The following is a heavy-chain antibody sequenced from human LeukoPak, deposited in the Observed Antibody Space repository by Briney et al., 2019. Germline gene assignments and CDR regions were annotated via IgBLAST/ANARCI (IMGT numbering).Heavy chain of an antibody. Sequence: GGSLRLSCAASGFTFSSYSTNWVRQAPGKGLEWVSSISSSSSYIYYADSVKGRFTISRDNAKNSLYLQMNSLRAEDTAVYYCARNPPLFVVAGEAHWGQGTLVTVSS. CDR1: GFTFSSYS. CDR3: ARNPPLFVVAGEAH. J-gene: IGHJ4*02. D-gene: IGHD6-19*01. CDR2: ISSSSSYI. V-gene: IGHV3-21*01.